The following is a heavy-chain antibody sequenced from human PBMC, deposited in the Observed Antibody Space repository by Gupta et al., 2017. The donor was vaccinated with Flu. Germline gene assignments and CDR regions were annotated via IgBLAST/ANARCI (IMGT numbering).Heavy chain of an antibody. CDR1: GYTFTSYY. CDR3: ARDRITMVRGVMLGP. D-gene: IGHD3-10*01. V-gene: IGHV1-46*01. Sequence: QVQLVQSGDEVKKPGASVKVSCKASGYTFTSYYMHWVRQAPGQGLEWMGIINPSGGSTSYAQKFQGRVTMTRDTSTSTVYMELSSLRSEDTAVYYCARDRITMVRGVMLGPWGQGTLVTVSS. J-gene: IGHJ5*02. CDR2: INPSGGST.